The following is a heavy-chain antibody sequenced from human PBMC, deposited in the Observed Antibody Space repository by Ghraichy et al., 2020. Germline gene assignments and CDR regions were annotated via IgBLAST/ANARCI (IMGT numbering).Heavy chain of an antibody. CDR2: IYTSGST. V-gene: IGHV4-4*07. J-gene: IGHJ5*02. CDR1: GGSISSYY. D-gene: IGHD1-1*01. Sequence: SQTLSLTCTVSGGSISSYYWSWIRQPAGKGLEWIGRIYTSGSTNYNPSLKSRVTMSVDTSKNQFSLKLSSVTAADTAVYYCARSPTGTHAPNWFDPWGQGTLVTVSS. CDR3: ARSPTGTHAPNWFDP.